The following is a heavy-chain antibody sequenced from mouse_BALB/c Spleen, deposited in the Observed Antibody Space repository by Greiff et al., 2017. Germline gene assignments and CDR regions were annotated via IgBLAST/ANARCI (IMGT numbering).Heavy chain of an antibody. J-gene: IGHJ3*01. CDR3: ARSPMITTAAWFAY. CDR2: ISYSGST. Sequence: EVMLVESGPGLVKPSQSLSLTCTVTGYSITSDYAWNWIRQFPGNKLEWMGYISYSGSTSYNPSLKSRISITRDTSKNQFFLQLNSVTTEDTATYYCARSPMITTAAWFAYWGQGTLVTVSA. V-gene: IGHV3-2*02. D-gene: IGHD2-4*01. CDR1: GYSITSDYA.